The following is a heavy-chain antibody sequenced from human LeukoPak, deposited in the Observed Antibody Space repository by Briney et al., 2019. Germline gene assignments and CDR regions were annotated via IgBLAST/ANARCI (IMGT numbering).Heavy chain of an antibody. CDR3: ARDSKPPDSSGYYYVHYYYYMDV. D-gene: IGHD3-22*01. V-gene: IGHV3-64*01. Sequence: PGGSLRLSCAASRFTFSSYAMHWVRQAPGKGLEYVSGNSRNGGSTHYANSVKGRFTISRDNSKNTLYLQMGSLRAEDMAVYYCARDSKPPDSSGYYYVHYYYYMDVWGKGTTVTVSS. J-gene: IGHJ6*03. CDR2: NSRNGGST. CDR1: RFTFSSYA.